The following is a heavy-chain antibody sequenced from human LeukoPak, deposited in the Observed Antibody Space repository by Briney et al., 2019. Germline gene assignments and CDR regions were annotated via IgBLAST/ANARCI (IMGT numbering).Heavy chain of an antibody. Sequence: SETLSLTCSVSGGSISLSYYYWGWIRQPPGKALEWIGSVYYSGTTSYNPSLKSRVTISVDTSKNQFSLKLSSVTAADTAVYYCARGSRATSVRLDYWGQGTLVTVSS. J-gene: IGHJ4*02. D-gene: IGHD2-2*01. V-gene: IGHV4-39*07. CDR1: GGSISLSYYY. CDR3: ARGSRATSVRLDY. CDR2: VYYSGTT.